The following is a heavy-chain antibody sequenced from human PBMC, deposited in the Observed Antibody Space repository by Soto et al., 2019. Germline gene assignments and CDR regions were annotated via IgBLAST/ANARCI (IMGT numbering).Heavy chain of an antibody. V-gene: IGHV1-69*11. CDR1: GGTFSSSG. J-gene: IGHJ6*02. CDR2: IVPSLDTT. D-gene: IGHD3-16*02. CDR3: ARWPQPRYTADPYAVDV. Sequence: SVKVSCKASGGTFSSSGFSWVRQAPGQGLEWMGMIVPSLDTTNYAQKFQARVTITADEVTSTAYMELRSLRSEDTAVYYCARWPQPRYTADPYAVDVWGQGTRVTV.